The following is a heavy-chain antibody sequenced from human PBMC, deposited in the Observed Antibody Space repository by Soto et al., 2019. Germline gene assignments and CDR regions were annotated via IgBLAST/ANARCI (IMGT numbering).Heavy chain of an antibody. CDR2: ITGSGGAV. CDR1: GFDFSGSE. J-gene: IGHJ4*02. Sequence: GGSLRLSCTASGFDFSGSEMNWFRQAPGKGLEWVAYITGSGGAVFHADSVKGRFSISRDNAKKTLFLEMNSLTADDAGVYYCAKVAPFILGSPIWGQGTLVTVS. D-gene: IGHD2-21*01. CDR3: AKVAPFILGSPI. V-gene: IGHV3-48*03.